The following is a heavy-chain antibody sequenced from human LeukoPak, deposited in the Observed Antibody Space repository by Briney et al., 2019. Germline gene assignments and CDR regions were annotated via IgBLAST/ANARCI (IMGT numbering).Heavy chain of an antibody. CDR1: GYTFTGYY. CDR3: ASPQSIAAAGTTGENWFDP. CDR2: INPNSGGT. D-gene: IGHD6-13*01. V-gene: IGHV1-2*02. Sequence: GASAKVSCKASGYTFTGYYMHWVRQAPGQGLEWMGWINPNSGGTNYAQKFRGRVTMTSDTSISTAYMEMSRLRSDDTAVYYCASPQSIAAAGTTGENWFDPWGQGTLVTVSS. J-gene: IGHJ5*02.